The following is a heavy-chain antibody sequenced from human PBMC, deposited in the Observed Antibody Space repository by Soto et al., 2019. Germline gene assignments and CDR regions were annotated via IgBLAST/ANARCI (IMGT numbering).Heavy chain of an antibody. CDR2: IYYSGST. CDR3: ARSLRQYYYYYYMDV. J-gene: IGHJ6*03. D-gene: IGHD3-16*02. V-gene: IGHV4-59*02. Sequence: PSETLSLTSTVSGGSVSIYYWTWIRQHPGKGLEWIGYIYYSGSTNYNPSLKSRVTISVDTSKNQFSLKLSSVTAADTAVYYCARSLRQYYYYYYMDVWGKGTTVTVSS. CDR1: GGSVSIYY.